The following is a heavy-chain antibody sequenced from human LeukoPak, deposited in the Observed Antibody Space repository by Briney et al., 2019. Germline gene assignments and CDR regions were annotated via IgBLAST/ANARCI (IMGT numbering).Heavy chain of an antibody. CDR2: ISSSSSYI. CDR3: ARDSRNIGQNFDY. CDR1: GLTVSSNC. J-gene: IGHJ4*02. V-gene: IGHV3-21*01. Sequence: GGSLRLSCAASGLTVSSNCMNWVRQAPGKGLEWVSSISSSSSYIYYADSVKGRFTISRDNAKNSLYLQMNSLRAEDTAVYYCARDSRNIGQNFDYWGQGTLVTVSS. D-gene: IGHD2/OR15-2a*01.